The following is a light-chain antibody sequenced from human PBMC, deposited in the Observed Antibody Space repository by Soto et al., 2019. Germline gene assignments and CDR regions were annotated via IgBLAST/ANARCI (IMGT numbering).Light chain of an antibody. J-gene: IGKJ1*01. CDR2: LGS. V-gene: IGKV2-28*01. CDR3: MQALQTPT. CDR1: QSLLHSNGYNY. Sequence: DIVMTQSPLSLPVTPGEPASISCRSSQSLLHSNGYNYLDWYLQKPGQSPQLLIYLGSNRASGVPDRFSGSGSGTDFTLEISRVEAEDAGVYYCMQALQTPTFGQGTKVEIK.